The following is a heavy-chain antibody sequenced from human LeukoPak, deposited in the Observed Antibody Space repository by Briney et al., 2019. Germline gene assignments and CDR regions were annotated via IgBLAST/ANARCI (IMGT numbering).Heavy chain of an antibody. V-gene: IGHV1-8*02. D-gene: IGHD4-23*01. CDR2: MNPNSGNT. CDR1: GYTFTNYG. J-gene: IGHJ4*02. CDR3: ARAPDYGGNSFHSDY. Sequence: ASVKVSCKASGYTFTNYGINWVRQATGQGLEWMGWMNPNSGNTGYAQKFQGRVTMTRNTSISTAYMELSSLRSEDTAVYYRARAPDYGGNSFHSDYWGQGTLVTVSS.